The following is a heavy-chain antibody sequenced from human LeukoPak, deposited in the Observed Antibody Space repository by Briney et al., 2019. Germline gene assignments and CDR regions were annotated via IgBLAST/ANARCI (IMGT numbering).Heavy chain of an antibody. CDR1: GFTFSSYS. Sequence: GGSLRLSCAASGFTFSSYSMNWVRQAPGKGLEWVANIKQDGSEKYYVDSVKGRFTISRDNAKNSLYLQMNSLRAEDTAVYYCARDSGCRYDFWSGYLCYWGQGTLVTVSS. CDR3: ARDSGCRYDFWSGYLCY. J-gene: IGHJ4*02. V-gene: IGHV3-7*01. D-gene: IGHD3-3*01. CDR2: IKQDGSEK.